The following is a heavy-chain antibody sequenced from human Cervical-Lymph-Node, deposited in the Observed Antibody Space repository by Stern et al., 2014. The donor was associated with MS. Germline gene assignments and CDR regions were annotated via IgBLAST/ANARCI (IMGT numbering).Heavy chain of an antibody. J-gene: IGHJ5*02. Sequence: VQLVESGTEVKKSGASVKVSCKASGYTFTAYYLHWVRQAPGQGLEWLGRINPNSGGTNYAQKFQDRVTMTRDTSIITAYMELDRLQSDDTAMYYCARGRGYSSGWVNWFDPWGQGTLVTVSS. CDR3: ARGRGYSSGWVNWFDP. V-gene: IGHV1-2*06. CDR2: INPNSGGT. D-gene: IGHD6-19*01. CDR1: GYTFTAYY.